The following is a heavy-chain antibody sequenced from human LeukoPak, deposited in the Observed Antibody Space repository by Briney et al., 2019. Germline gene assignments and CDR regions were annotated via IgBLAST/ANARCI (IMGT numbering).Heavy chain of an antibody. Sequence: ASVKVSCKASGGTFSSYAISWVRQAPGQGLEWMGGIIPIFGTANYAQKFQGRVTMTRDTSTSTVYMELSSLRSEDTAVYYCAREARIGDGYNWVDYWGQGTLVTVSS. J-gene: IGHJ4*02. V-gene: IGHV1-69*05. D-gene: IGHD5-24*01. CDR2: IIPIFGTA. CDR1: GGTFSSYA. CDR3: AREARIGDGYNWVDY.